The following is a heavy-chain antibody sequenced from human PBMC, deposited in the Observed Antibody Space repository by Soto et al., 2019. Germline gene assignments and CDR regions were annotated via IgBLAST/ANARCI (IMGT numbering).Heavy chain of an antibody. CDR1: GFTFSTYG. CDR2: ISYDGGNK. J-gene: IGHJ6*02. CDR3: AKVMGYCSSSSCSREYYYYYGLDV. Sequence: PGGSLRLSCAASGFTFSTYGMHWVRQAPGKGLEWVAVISYDGGNKYYGDSVKGRFSISRDNPKNTLYLQMNGLRPEDTAVYYCAKVMGYCSSSSCSREYYYYYGLDVWGQGTTVTVSS. V-gene: IGHV3-30*18. D-gene: IGHD2-2*01.